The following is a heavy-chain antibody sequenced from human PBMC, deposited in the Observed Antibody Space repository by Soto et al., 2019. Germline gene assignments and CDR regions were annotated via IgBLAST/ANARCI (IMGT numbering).Heavy chain of an antibody. D-gene: IGHD3-10*01. CDR1: GFTFSSYS. V-gene: IGHV3-21*01. CDR3: ARGRITMVRGRNWFDP. CDR2: ISSSSSYI. J-gene: IGHJ5*02. Sequence: GGSLRLSCAASGFTFSSYSMNWVRQAPGKGLEWVSSISSSSSYIYYADSVKGRFTISRDNAKNSLYLQMNSLRAEDTAVYYCARGRITMVRGRNWFDPWGQGTLVTVSS.